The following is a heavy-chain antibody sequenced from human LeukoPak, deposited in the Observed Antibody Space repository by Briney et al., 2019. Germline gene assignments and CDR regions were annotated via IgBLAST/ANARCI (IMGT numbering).Heavy chain of an antibody. Sequence: GGSLRLSCAASGFTFSSYSMDWVRQAPGKGLEWVSSISSSSSYIYYADSVKGRFTISRDNAKNSLYLQMNSLRAEDTAVYYCARGHVGSYAYYYYYGMDVWGQGTTVTVSS. CDR1: GFTFSSYS. D-gene: IGHD2-8*01. CDR3: ARGHVGSYAYYYYYGMDV. V-gene: IGHV3-21*01. CDR2: ISSSSSYI. J-gene: IGHJ6*02.